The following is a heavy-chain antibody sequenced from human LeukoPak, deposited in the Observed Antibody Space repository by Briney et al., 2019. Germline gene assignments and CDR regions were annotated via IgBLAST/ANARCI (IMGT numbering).Heavy chain of an antibody. CDR3: ASLDVDYYDSSGYYYY. CDR2: IYYSGST. CDR1: DGSISSGDYY. D-gene: IGHD3-22*01. V-gene: IGHV4-39*01. J-gene: IGHJ4*02. Sequence: PSETLSLTCTVSDGSISSGDYYWSWIRQPPGKGLEWIGSIYYSGSTYYNPSLKSRVTISVDTSKNQFSLKLSSVTAADTAVYYCASLDVDYYDSSGYYYYWGQGTLVTVSS.